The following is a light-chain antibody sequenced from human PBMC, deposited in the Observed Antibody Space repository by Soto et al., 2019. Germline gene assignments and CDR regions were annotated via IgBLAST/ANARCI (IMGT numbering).Light chain of an antibody. J-gene: IGKJ2*01. Sequence: EIMLTQSPSTLSLSPGERATLSCRASQSISTNSLAWYQHKPGQAPRLLIYATSTRATGIPDRFSGSGSGTDFTLTISRLEPEDFAVYYCQRNSFGQGTRLEFK. CDR1: QSISTNS. CDR3: QRNS. V-gene: IGKV3-20*01. CDR2: ATS.